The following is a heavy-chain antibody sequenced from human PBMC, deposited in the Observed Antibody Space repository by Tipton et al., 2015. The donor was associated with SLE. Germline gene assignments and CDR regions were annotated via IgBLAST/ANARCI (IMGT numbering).Heavy chain of an antibody. CDR1: GGSIISSSW. V-gene: IGHV4-4*02. Sequence: GLVKPSGTLSLTCAVSGGSIISSSWWSWVRQPPGKGLEWIGEVHHSGTTNYNPSLKSRVTISADTSKNQFSLKLSSVTAADTAVYYCARAGGGDSNWFDPWGQGTLVTVSS. CDR2: VHHSGTT. CDR3: ARAGGGDSNWFDP. J-gene: IGHJ5*02. D-gene: IGHD2-21*01.